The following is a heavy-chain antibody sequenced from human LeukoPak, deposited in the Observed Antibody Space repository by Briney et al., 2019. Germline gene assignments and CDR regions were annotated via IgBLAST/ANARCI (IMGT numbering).Heavy chain of an antibody. CDR3: ARTGIVVVPAAAPDAFDI. V-gene: IGHV4-59*01. CDR1: GGSINSDY. Sequence: SETLSLTCIVSGGSINSDYWIWIRQPPGKGLEWIGNVFHTGNTNYGPSLRSRVTISLDTSKNQFSLSLRSVTAADTAVYYCARTGIVVVPAAAPDAFDIWGQGTMVTVSS. D-gene: IGHD2-2*01. J-gene: IGHJ3*02. CDR2: VFHTGNT.